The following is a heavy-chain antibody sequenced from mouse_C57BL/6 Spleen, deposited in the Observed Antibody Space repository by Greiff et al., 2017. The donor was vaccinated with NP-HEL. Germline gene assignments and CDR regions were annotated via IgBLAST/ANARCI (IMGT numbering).Heavy chain of an antibody. CDR3: TRGTVVAENYAMDY. CDR2: ISSGGDYI. J-gene: IGHJ4*01. D-gene: IGHD1-1*01. V-gene: IGHV5-9-1*02. CDR1: GFTFSSYA. Sequence: EVMLVESGEGLVKPGGSLKLSCAASGFTFSSYAMSWVRQTPEKRLEWVAYISSGGDYIYYADTVKGRFTISRDNARNTLYLQMSSLKSEDTAMYYCTRGTVVAENYAMDYWGQGTSVTVSS.